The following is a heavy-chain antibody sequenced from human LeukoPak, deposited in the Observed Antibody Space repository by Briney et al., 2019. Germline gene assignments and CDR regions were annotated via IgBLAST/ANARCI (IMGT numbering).Heavy chain of an antibody. CDR2: MSSSDDGR. CDR3: ARGHYYFDY. V-gene: IGHV3-23*01. Sequence: GGSLRLSCATSGFSFSSYAMSWVRQAPGKGLEWVSAMSSSDDGRYYAASVRGRFTISRDTSRSTLYLQMNSLRAEDTAVYYCARGHYYFDYWGQGTLVTVSS. CDR1: GFSFSSYA. J-gene: IGHJ4*02.